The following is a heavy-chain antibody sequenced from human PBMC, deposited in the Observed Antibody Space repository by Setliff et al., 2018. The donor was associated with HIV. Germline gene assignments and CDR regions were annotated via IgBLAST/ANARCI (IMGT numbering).Heavy chain of an antibody. CDR1: GYSISNGYY. Sequence: SETLSLTCALSGYSISNGYYWGWIRQPSGKGLEWIGSIYHSGSTHYNPSLQSRVTISVDKSKSQFSLRLTSVTAADTAVYYCAGQDIGAVPALGAFDIWGQGTMVTVSS. CDR2: IYHSGST. V-gene: IGHV4-38-2*01. CDR3: AGQDIGAVPALGAFDI. D-gene: IGHD2-2*01. J-gene: IGHJ3*02.